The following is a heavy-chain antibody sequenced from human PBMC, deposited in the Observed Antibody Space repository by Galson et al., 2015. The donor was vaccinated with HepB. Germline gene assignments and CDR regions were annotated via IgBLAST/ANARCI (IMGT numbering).Heavy chain of an antibody. J-gene: IGHJ4*02. CDR3: ARDGDIVVGATDRFDY. Sequence: SCKASGYTFTSYGISWVRQAPGQGLEWMGWISAYNGNTNYAQKLQGRVTMTTDTSTSTAYMELRSLRSDDTAVYYCARDGDIVVGATDRFDYWGQGTLVTVSS. D-gene: IGHD2-15*01. V-gene: IGHV1-18*01. CDR1: GYTFTSYG. CDR2: ISAYNGNT.